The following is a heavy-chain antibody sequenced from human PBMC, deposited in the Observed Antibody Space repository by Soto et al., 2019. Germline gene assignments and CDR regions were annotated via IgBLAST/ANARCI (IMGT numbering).Heavy chain of an antibody. CDR3: ARARYCSSTSCYPNWFDP. CDR1: GFTFSSYS. V-gene: IGHV3-48*01. D-gene: IGHD2-2*01. CDR2: ISSTSSTI. Sequence: ESGGGLVQPGGSLRLSCAASGFTFSSYSMNWVRQAPGKGLEWVSYISSTSSTIYYADSVKGRFTISRDNAKNSLYLQMNSLRAEDTAVYYCARARYCSSTSCYPNWFDPWGQGTLVTVSS. J-gene: IGHJ5*02.